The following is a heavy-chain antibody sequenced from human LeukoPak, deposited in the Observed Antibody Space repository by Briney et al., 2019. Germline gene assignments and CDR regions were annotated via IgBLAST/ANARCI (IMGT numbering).Heavy chain of an antibody. Sequence: ASVKVSCKASGYTFTSYDINWVRQATGQGLEWMGWMNPNSGNTGYAQKFQGRVTMTRNTSISTAYMELSSLRSEDTAVYYCARRGGTYDSSGYYYRNFDYWGQGTLVTVSS. CDR2: MNPNSGNT. V-gene: IGHV1-8*01. CDR1: GYTFTSYD. J-gene: IGHJ4*02. CDR3: ARRGGTYDSSGYYYRNFDY. D-gene: IGHD3-22*01.